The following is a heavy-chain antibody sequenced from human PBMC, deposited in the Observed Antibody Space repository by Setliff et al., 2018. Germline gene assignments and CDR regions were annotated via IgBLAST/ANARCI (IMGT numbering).Heavy chain of an antibody. CDR3: ARDSPDQPGFNI. D-gene: IGHD2-21*01. V-gene: IGHV4-30-4*08. CDR2: IYYTTNG. J-gene: IGHJ3*02. CDR1: GDSISSGDDF. Sequence: PSETLSLTCTVSGDSISSGDDFWSWIRQPPGKGLEWIGSIYYTTNGHYNPSLKSRVTMSVDTSKNHFSLELTSVTAADTAVYYCARDSPDQPGFNIWGQGTMVTVSS.